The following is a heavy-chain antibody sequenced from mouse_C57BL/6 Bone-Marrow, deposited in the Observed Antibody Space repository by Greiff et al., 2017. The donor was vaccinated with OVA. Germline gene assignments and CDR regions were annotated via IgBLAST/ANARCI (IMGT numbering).Heavy chain of an antibody. J-gene: IGHJ3*01. Sequence: QVQLQQPGAELVKPGASVKMSCKASGYTFTSYWITWVKQRPGQGLEWIGDIYPGSGSTNYNEKFQGKATLTVDTSSSTAYMQLSSLTSEDSAVYYCARRPLDGYYSLAYWGQGTLVTVSA. V-gene: IGHV1-55*01. D-gene: IGHD2-3*01. CDR3: ARRPLDGYYSLAY. CDR1: GYTFTSYW. CDR2: IYPGSGST.